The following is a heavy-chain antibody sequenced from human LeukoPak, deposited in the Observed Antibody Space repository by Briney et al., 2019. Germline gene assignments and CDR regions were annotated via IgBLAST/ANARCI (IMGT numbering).Heavy chain of an antibody. Sequence: GGSLRLSCSASGFTFSSYAMHWVRQAPGKRLEYVSAISSNGGSTYYADSVKGRFTISRDNSKNTLYLQMSSLRAEDTAVYYCVKDGWIQLWLRFDYFDYWGQGTLVTVSS. D-gene: IGHD5-18*01. J-gene: IGHJ4*02. CDR1: GFTFSSYA. CDR3: VKDGWIQLWLRFDYFDY. CDR2: ISSNGGST. V-gene: IGHV3-64D*06.